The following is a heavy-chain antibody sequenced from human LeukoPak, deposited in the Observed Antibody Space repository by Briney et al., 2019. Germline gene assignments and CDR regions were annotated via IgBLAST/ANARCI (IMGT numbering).Heavy chain of an antibody. CDR3: AIGTPIVVVPAALYYFDY. Sequence: GGSLRLSCAASGFTFSSYSMNWVRQAPGKGLEWVSSISSSSSYIYYADSVKGRFTISRDNAKNSLYLQMNSLRAEDTAVYYCAIGTPIVVVPAALYYFDYWGQGTLVTASS. CDR2: ISSSSSYI. J-gene: IGHJ4*02. D-gene: IGHD2-2*01. CDR1: GFTFSSYS. V-gene: IGHV3-21*01.